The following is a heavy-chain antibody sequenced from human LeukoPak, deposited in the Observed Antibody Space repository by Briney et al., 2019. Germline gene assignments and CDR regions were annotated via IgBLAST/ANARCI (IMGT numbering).Heavy chain of an antibody. CDR3: ARVVYYYDSSGVGY. CDR1: GFTFSSYA. Sequence: QTGGSLRLSCAASGFTFSSYAMHWVRQAPGKGLEWVAVISYDGSNKYYADSVKGRFTISRDNSKNTLYLQMNSLRAEDTAVYYCARVVYYYDSSGVGYWGQGTLVTVSS. J-gene: IGHJ4*02. D-gene: IGHD3-22*01. CDR2: ISYDGSNK. V-gene: IGHV3-30-3*01.